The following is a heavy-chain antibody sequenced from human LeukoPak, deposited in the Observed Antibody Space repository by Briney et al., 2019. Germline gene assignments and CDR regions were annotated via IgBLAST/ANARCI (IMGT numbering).Heavy chain of an antibody. D-gene: IGHD6-13*01. J-gene: IGHJ4*02. CDR3: ARGTSSSWYGY. CDR1: GGSFSGYY. Sequence: SETLSLTCAVYGGSFSGYYWSWIRQPPGKGLEWIGEINHSGSTNYNPSLKSRVTISVDTSKNQFSLKLSSVTAADTAVYYCARGTSSSWYGYWGQGTLVTVSS. V-gene: IGHV4-34*01. CDR2: INHSGST.